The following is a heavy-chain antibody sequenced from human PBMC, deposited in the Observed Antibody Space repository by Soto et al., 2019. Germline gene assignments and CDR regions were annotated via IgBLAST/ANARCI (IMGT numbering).Heavy chain of an antibody. Sequence: ASVKVSCKASGYAFTSYYMHWVRQAPGQGLEWMGIINPSGGSTSYAQKFQGRVTMTRDTSTSTVYMELSSLRSEDTAVYYCASEGSNSRSQDYWGQGTLVTVSS. CDR2: INPSGGST. J-gene: IGHJ4*02. CDR1: GYAFTSYY. V-gene: IGHV1-46*01. CDR3: ASEGSNSRSQDY. D-gene: IGHD6-13*01.